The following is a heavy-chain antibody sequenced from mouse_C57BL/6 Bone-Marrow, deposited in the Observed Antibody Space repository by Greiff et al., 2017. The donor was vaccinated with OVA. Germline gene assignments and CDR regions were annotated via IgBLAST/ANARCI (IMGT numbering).Heavy chain of an antibody. Sequence: QVQLQQPGAELVKPGASVKLSCKASGYTFTSYWMHWVKQRPGQGLEWIGMIHPNSGSTNYNEKFKSKATLTVDKSSSTAYRHLSSLTSEDSAVYYCALLGPAWFAYWGQGTLVTVSA. V-gene: IGHV1-64*01. CDR2: IHPNSGST. D-gene: IGHD4-1*01. CDR3: ALLGPAWFAY. CDR1: GYTFTSYW. J-gene: IGHJ3*01.